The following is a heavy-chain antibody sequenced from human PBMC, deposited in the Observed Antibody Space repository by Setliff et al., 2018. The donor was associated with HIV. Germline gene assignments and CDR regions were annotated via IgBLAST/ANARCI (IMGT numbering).Heavy chain of an antibody. J-gene: IGHJ6*03. Sequence: PSETLSLTCTVSGGSISSGGYYWCWIRQHPGKGLEWIGYIHYSGSTYFNPSLKSRVTISLDTSKNQISLKLSSVTAADTAVYYCASLDGSESPYIYYYYMDVWGEGTAVTVS. CDR1: GGSISSGGYY. CDR3: ASLDGSESPYIYYYYMDV. V-gene: IGHV4-31*03. D-gene: IGHD3-10*01. CDR2: IHYSGST.